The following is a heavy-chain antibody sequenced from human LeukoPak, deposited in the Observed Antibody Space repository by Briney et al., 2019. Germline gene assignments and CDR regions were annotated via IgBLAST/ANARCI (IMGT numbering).Heavy chain of an antibody. CDR2: ISNDSVDK. CDR1: GFRFSDYY. Sequence: GGSLRLSCVGSGFRFSDYYMSWIRQAPGKGLEWVSYISNDSVDKYYVDSVRGRFTISRDNAKKSMYLQMSGLRVEDTAVYYCARRDWVSGAVRAFDIWGQGTMVTVSS. J-gene: IGHJ3*02. V-gene: IGHV3-11*01. CDR3: ARRDWVSGAVRAFDI. D-gene: IGHD3-3*01.